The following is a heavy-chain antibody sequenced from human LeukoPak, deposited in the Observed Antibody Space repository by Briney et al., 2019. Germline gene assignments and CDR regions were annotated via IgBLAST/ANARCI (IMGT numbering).Heavy chain of an antibody. V-gene: IGHV1-8*03. J-gene: IGHJ3*02. Sequence: ASVKVSCKASGYTLTTYDINWVRQAPGQGLEWMGYINTNSGNTGYARKFQGRVTITSTTSITTAYMELRSLRYDDTAVYYCARRSGSGRHPFHIWGQGTLVTVSS. D-gene: IGHD3-10*01. CDR3: ARRSGSGRHPFHI. CDR1: GYTLTTYD. CDR2: INTNSGNT.